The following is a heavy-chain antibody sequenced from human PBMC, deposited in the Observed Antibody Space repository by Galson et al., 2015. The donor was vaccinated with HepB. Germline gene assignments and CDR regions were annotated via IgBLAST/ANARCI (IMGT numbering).Heavy chain of an antibody. Sequence: TLSLTCTVSGGSISSSSYYWGWIRQPPGKGLEWIGSIYYSGSTYYNPSLKSRVTISVDTSKNQFSLNLSSVTAADTAGYYCARPVWSYCDSSGEHYFDYWGQGTLVTVSS. D-gene: IGHD3-22*01. CDR3: ARPVWSYCDSSGEHYFDY. J-gene: IGHJ4*02. CDR2: IYYSGST. CDR1: GGSISSSSYY. V-gene: IGHV4-39*01.